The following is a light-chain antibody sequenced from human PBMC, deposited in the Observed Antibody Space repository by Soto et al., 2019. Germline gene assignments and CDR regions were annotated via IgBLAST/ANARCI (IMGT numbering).Light chain of an antibody. CDR3: QKYGSSPWK. CDR2: GAS. CDR1: QSVSSSY. V-gene: IGKV3-20*01. J-gene: IGKJ1*01. Sequence: EIVLTQSPGTLSLSPGERATLSCRASQSVSSSYLAWYQQKPGQAPRLLIYGASSRATGIPDRFSGSGSGTDFTLTISRLEPEDFAVYYCQKYGSSPWKCGQGNKGAIK.